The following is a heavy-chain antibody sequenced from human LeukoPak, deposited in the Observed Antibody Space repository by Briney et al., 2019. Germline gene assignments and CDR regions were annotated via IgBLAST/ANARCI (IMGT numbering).Heavy chain of an antibody. V-gene: IGHV4-4*07. CDR2: IHTSGST. Sequence: PSETLSLTCTVSGGSISNYYWSWIRQPVGKGLEWIGRIHTSGSTNYNPSLKSRVTMSVDTSKNQFSLKLSSVTAADTAVYYCARGGAEWLRLGGYFDYWGQGTLVTVSS. CDR1: GGSISNYY. CDR3: ARGGAEWLRLGGYFDY. D-gene: IGHD5-12*01. J-gene: IGHJ4*02.